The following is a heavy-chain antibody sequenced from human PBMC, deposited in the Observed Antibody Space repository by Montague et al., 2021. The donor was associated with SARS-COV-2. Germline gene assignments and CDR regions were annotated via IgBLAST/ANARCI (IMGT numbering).Heavy chain of an antibody. Sequence: SETLSLTCLVSGVSITSASYYWGWVRQAPGKELEWMGAVYFSGSTRDNPSLKSRVTMSLDSSKNQFSLILKWVTAADTAVYYCVRTPASGWTGGLDYWGPGMRVVVSS. V-gene: IGHV4-39*07. CDR3: VRTPASGWTGGLDY. CDR1: GVSITSASYY. J-gene: IGHJ4*02. CDR2: VYFSGST. D-gene: IGHD6-19*01.